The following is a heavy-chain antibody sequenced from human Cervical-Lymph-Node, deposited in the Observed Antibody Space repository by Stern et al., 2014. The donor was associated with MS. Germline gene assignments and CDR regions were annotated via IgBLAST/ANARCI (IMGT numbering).Heavy chain of an antibody. CDR3: ALSSETSDRWYSLGYDL. Sequence: QVQLGQSGAEVTKPGSSVKVSCQASGGTFSKFPSSWVRQAPGQGLAWLGGIFPVFGTPTYSQEFRGRVTITADVSTSTVYMELSSLRSDDTAVYYCALSSETSDRWYSLGYDLWGQGTLVTVSS. J-gene: IGHJ5*02. D-gene: IGHD6-13*01. V-gene: IGHV1-69*01. CDR2: IFPVFGTP. CDR1: GGTFSKFP.